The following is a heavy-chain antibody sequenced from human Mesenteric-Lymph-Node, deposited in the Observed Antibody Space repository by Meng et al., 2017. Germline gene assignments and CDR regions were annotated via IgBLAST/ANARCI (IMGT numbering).Heavy chain of an antibody. CDR1: GFTFSNYW. D-gene: IGHD7-27*01. J-gene: IGHJ4*02. Sequence: GGSLRLSCAASGFTFSNYWMSWVRQAPGKGLEWVANIAPDGSEKYYVDSVRGRFTISRDNTKNSFYLQMNSLRAEDTAVYYCARDSDAGDFQGLDYWGQGTLVTVSS. CDR3: ARDSDAGDFQGLDY. V-gene: IGHV3-7*01. CDR2: IAPDGSEK.